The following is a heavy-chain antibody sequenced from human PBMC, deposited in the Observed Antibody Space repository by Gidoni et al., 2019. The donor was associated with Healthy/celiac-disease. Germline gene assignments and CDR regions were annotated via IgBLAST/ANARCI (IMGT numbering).Heavy chain of an antibody. D-gene: IGHD4-17*01. CDR1: GYSFTSYW. J-gene: IGHJ1*01. CDR3: ARDTHDYGDYFQQ. Sequence: EVPLVQSGAEVTKPGEPLKLSCKGSGYSFTSYWIGRVRQMPGKGLEWMGINYPGDSDTRYSPSFQGQVTISADKSISTAYLQWSGLKASDTAMYYCARDTHDYGDYFQQWGQGTLVTVSS. V-gene: IGHV5-51*01. CDR2: NYPGDSDT.